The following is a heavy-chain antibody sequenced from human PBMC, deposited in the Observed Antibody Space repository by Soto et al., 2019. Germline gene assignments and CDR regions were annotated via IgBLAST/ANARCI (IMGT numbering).Heavy chain of an antibody. D-gene: IGHD3-22*01. CDR3: ARGGYDSSGYNYYGMDV. V-gene: IGHV3-30*03. Sequence: PGGSLRLSCAASGFTFSSYGMHWVSQAPGKGLEWVAVISYDGSNKYYADSVKGRFTISRDTSKNTVYLQMSSLRAEDTAVYYCARGGYDSSGYNYYGMDVWGQGTTVTVSS. CDR1: GFTFSSYG. CDR2: ISYDGSNK. J-gene: IGHJ6*02.